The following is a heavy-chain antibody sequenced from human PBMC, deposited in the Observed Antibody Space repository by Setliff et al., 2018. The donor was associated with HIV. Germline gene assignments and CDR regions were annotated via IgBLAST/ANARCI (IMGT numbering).Heavy chain of an antibody. J-gene: IGHJ4*02. V-gene: IGHV4-34*01. CDR2: VNHKGVA. CDR1: GGAFSGYY. Sequence: PSETLSLTCAVYGGAFSGYYWTWIRQSPGRGLEWIGEVNHKGVANYSPSLMRRATISADTSKNQFSLRLSSVTAADTALYFCTRAQIAAPRPFDYWGQGTLVNVSS. CDR3: TRAQIAAPRPFDY. D-gene: IGHD2-21*01.